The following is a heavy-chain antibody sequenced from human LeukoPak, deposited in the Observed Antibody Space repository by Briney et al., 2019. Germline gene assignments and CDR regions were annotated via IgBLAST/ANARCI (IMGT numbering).Heavy chain of an antibody. J-gene: IGHJ6*02. D-gene: IGHD3-10*01. Sequence: GGSLRLSCAASGFTFRTYSMNWVRQAPGKGLEWVSYISSSSTTIHYADSVKGRFTISRDNAKNSLYLQMNSLRDEDTAVYYCARDLYSSGINHYYYYGMDVWGQGTTVTVSS. V-gene: IGHV3-48*02. CDR3: ARDLYSSGINHYYYYGMDV. CDR2: ISSSSTTI. CDR1: GFTFRTYS.